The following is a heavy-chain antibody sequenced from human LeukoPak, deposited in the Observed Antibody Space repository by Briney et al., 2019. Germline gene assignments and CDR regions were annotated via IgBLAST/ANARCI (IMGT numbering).Heavy chain of an antibody. CDR3: ARDLPVQDYDILTGYYKTHYYYGMDV. CDR2: ISAYNGNT. J-gene: IGHJ6*04. D-gene: IGHD3-9*01. CDR1: GYTFTSYG. Sequence: GASVKVSCKASGYTFTSYGISWVRQAPGQGREWMGWISAYNGNTNYAQKLQGRVTMTTDTSTSTAYMELRSLRSDDTAVYYCARDLPVQDYDILTGYYKTHYYYGMDVWGKGTTVTVSS. V-gene: IGHV1-18*04.